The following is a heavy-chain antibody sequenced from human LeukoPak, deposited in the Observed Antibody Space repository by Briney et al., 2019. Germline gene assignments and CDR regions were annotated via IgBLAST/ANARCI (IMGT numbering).Heavy chain of an antibody. CDR3: ARDSGYGAYYFDY. Sequence: GGSLRLSCAASGFTFSSYAMHWVRQAPGKGLEWVAVISYDGSNKYYADSVKGRFTISRDNSKNTLYLQMNSLRAEDTAVYYCARDSGYGAYYFDYWGQETLVTVSS. CDR2: ISYDGSNK. CDR1: GFTFSSYA. J-gene: IGHJ4*02. V-gene: IGHV3-30*01. D-gene: IGHD5-12*01.